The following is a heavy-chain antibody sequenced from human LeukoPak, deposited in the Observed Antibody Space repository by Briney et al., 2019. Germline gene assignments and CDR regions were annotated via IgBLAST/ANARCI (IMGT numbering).Heavy chain of an antibody. D-gene: IGHD7-27*01. J-gene: IGHJ4*02. CDR2: INHRGDA. V-gene: IGHV4-34*01. CDR3: ARGPTISETGYFDY. CDR1: GGSFSTYY. Sequence: SETLSLTCAVYGGSFSTYYWSWIRQSPGKGLEWIAEINHRGDANYNPSVKSRVTISVDTSKNQFSLKVRSLTAADTAVYYCARGPTISETGYFDYWGQGTLVTVSS.